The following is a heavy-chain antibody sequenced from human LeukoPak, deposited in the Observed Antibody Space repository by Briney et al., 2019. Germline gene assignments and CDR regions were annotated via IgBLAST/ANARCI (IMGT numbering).Heavy chain of an antibody. J-gene: IGHJ4*02. CDR2: IYRWGNT. CDR3: AKDGRQWLVSPGDY. V-gene: IGHV3-66*01. CDR1: GLSVSSNY. D-gene: IGHD6-19*01. Sequence: PGGSLRLSCAASGLSVSSNYMIWVRQAPGKGLEWVSVIYRWGNTYYAHSVKGRFTISRDNSKNTLYLQMNTLSAEDTAVYYCAKDGRQWLVSPGDYWGQGTLVTVSS.